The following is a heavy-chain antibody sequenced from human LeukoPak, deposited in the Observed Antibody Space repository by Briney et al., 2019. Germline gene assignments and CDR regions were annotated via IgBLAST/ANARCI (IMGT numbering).Heavy chain of an antibody. CDR1: GGSFSAYY. CDR3: ARGRYYGSGSYAPHFDY. CDR2: INHSGST. Sequence: PSETLSLTCAVYGGSFSAYYWSWVRQPPGKGLEWIGEINHSGSTNYNPSLKSRVTISVDTSKNQFSLKLSSVTAADTAVYYCARGRYYGSGSYAPHFDYWGQGTLVTVSS. V-gene: IGHV4-34*01. D-gene: IGHD3-10*01. J-gene: IGHJ4*02.